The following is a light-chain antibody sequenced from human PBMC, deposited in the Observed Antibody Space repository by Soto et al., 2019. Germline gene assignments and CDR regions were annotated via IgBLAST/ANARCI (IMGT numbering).Light chain of an antibody. CDR3: QQSGSSPYT. J-gene: IGKJ2*01. CDR2: GAS. CDR1: QSVSNSF. V-gene: IGKV3-20*01. Sequence: EIVLTQSPGTLSLSPGERATLSCRASQSVSNSFLAWYQQKPGQAPRVLIYGASSRATGIPDRFSGSGSGTDFTLTISRLEPEDFAVYYCQQSGSSPYTFGQGTKLEIK.